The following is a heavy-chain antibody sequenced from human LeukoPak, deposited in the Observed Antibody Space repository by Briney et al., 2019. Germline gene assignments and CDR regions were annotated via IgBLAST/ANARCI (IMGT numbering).Heavy chain of an antibody. J-gene: IGHJ6*04. CDR3: TTDLDHVDILTGYPYYYYYYGMDV. CDR1: GFTFSNAW. CDR2: IKSKTDGGTT. Sequence: GGSLRLSCAASGFTFSNAWMSWVRQAPGKGLEWVGRIKSKTDGGTTDYAAPVKGSFTISRDDSKNTLYLQMNSLKTEDTAVYYCTTDLDHVDILTGYPYYYYYYGMDVWGKGTTVTVSS. D-gene: IGHD3-9*01. V-gene: IGHV3-15*01.